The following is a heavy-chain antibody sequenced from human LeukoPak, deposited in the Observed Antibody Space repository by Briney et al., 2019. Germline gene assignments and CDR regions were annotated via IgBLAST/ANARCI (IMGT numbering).Heavy chain of an antibody. CDR1: GFTFSSYG. CDR2: ISYDGSNK. V-gene: IGHV3-30*03. CDR3: ARVFVVVVAASKRPSRFFDY. D-gene: IGHD2-15*01. J-gene: IGHJ4*02. Sequence: GGSLRLSCAASGFTFSSYGMHWVRQAPGKGLEWVAVISYDGSNKYYADSVKGRFTISRDNSKNTLYLQMNSLRAEDTAVYYCARVFVVVVAASKRPSRFFDYWGQGTLVTVSS.